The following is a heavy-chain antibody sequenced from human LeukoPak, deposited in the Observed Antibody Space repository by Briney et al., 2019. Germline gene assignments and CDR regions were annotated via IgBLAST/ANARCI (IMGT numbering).Heavy chain of an antibody. CDR2: IYYSGST. Sequence: SETLSLTCTVSGGSISSGDYYWSWIRQPPGKGLEWIGYIYYSGSTYYNPSLKSRVTISVDTSKNQFSLKLSSVTAADTAVYYCARGQRNSSGWYRSYYYYGMDVWGQGTTVTVSS. CDR3: ARGQRNSSGWYRSYYYYGMDV. D-gene: IGHD6-19*01. V-gene: IGHV4-30-4*01. J-gene: IGHJ6*02. CDR1: GGSISSGDYY.